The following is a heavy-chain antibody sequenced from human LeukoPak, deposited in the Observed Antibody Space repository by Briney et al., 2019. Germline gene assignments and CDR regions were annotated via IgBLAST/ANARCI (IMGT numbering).Heavy chain of an antibody. CDR2: IYTSGST. CDR1: GVSFSSYY. Sequence: SETLSLTCTVSGVSFSSYYWSWIRQPAGKGLEWIGRIYTSGSTNYNTSLKSRVTMSGDTSKNQFSLKLSSVTAADTAVYYCAREGAYGDYVWYFDYWGQGTLVTVSS. V-gene: IGHV4-4*07. CDR3: AREGAYGDYVWYFDY. J-gene: IGHJ4*02. D-gene: IGHD4-17*01.